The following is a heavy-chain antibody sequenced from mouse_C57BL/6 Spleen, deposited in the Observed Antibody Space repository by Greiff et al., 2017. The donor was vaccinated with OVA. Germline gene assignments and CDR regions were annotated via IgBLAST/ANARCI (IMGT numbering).Heavy chain of an antibody. D-gene: IGHD2-3*01. CDR2: INPNNGGT. J-gene: IGHJ2*01. CDR3: AREGYYPYIDY. CDR1: GYTFTDYN. V-gene: IGHV1-22*01. Sequence: VQLQQSGPELVKPGASVKMSCKASGYTFTDYNMHWVKQSHGKSLEWIGYINPNNGGTSYNQKFKGKATLTVTKSSSTAYMERRSLTSEDSAVYYCAREGYYPYIDYWGQGTTLTVSS.